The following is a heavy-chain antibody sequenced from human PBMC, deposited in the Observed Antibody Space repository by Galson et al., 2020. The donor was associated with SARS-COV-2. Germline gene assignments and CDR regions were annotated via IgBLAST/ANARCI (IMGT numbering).Heavy chain of an antibody. CDR2: ISAYNGNT. CDR3: ARAAFSYRRAAAGPGAY. D-gene: IGHD6-13*01. CDR1: RYTFTSYG. V-gene: IGHV1-18*04. Sequence: ASVQASCQASRYTFTSYGISWVRQAPGQGLEWMRWISAYNGNTNYAQKLQGRVTMTTDTSTSTAYMELRSLRSDDTAVYYCARAAFSYRRAAAGPGAYWGQGTLVTVSS. J-gene: IGHJ4*02.